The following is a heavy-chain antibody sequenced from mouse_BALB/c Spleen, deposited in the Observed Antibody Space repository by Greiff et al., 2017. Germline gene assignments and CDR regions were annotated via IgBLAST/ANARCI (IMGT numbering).Heavy chain of an antibody. Sequence: EVMLVESGGGLVQPGGSLRLSCATSGFTFTDYYMSWVRQPPGKALEWLGFIRNKANGYTTEYSASVKGRFTISRDNSQSILYLQMNTLRAEDSATYYCARDEPYYRDAYWGQGTLVTVSA. CDR1: GFTFTDYY. V-gene: IGHV7-3*02. CDR2: IRNKANGYTT. CDR3: ARDEPYYRDAY. D-gene: IGHD2-14*01. J-gene: IGHJ3*01.